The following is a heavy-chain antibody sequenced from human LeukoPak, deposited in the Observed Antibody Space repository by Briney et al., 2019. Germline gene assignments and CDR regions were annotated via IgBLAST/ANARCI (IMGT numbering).Heavy chain of an antibody. CDR2: IYNSGST. Sequence: PSETLSLTCSVSGASINSGSYYWTWIRQRPGKGLEWIGYIYNSGSTLYNPPLKSRVTISVDTSNNQFSLKLRSVTDADTAVYYCAGEPTTVSRKYWYFDLWGRGTLVTVSP. J-gene: IGHJ2*01. CDR3: AGEPTTVSRKYWYFDL. D-gene: IGHD4-17*01. CDR1: GASINSGSYY. V-gene: IGHV4-31*03.